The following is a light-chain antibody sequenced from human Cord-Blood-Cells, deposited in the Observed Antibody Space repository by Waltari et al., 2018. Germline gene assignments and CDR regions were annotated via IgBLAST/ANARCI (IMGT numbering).Light chain of an antibody. V-gene: IGKV1-39*01. CDR3: QQSYSTPPYS. J-gene: IGKJ2*03. CDR1: QSISSY. CDR2: AAS. Sequence: DIQMTQSPSSLSASVGDRVTITCRASQSISSYLNWYQQKPGKAPKLLIYAASSLQSGVLSRFSGSGSWTEFTLTISSLQPEDFATYHCQQSYSTPPYSVGQGTKLEIK.